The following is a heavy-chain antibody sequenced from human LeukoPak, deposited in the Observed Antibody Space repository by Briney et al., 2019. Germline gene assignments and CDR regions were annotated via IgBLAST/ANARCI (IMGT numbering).Heavy chain of an antibody. CDR2: INPNSGGT. D-gene: IGHD3-3*02. CDR1: GYIFTSYS. J-gene: IGHJ6*02. CDR3: TRHFESGTSYYYYGMDV. Sequence: ASVKLSCKASGYIFTSYSMHWVRQAPGQGLEWIGSINPNSGGTNYAQKFQGRVTITRDTSISTPYMELSSLRSDDTAVYYCTRHFESGTSYYYYGMDVWGQGTTVTVSS. V-gene: IGHV1-2*02.